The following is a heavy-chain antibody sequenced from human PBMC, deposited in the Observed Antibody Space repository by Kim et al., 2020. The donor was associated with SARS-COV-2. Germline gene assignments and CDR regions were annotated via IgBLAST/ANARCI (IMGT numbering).Heavy chain of an antibody. CDR2: IHYTGTT. J-gene: IGHJ3*02. CDR1: GGSISGSY. V-gene: IGHV4-59*08. Sequence: SATLSLTCTVSGGSISGSYWSWIRQNPEKGLEYIGYIHYTGTTEYNPSLQSRLSISVDTSTNQFSLTLRSVTAADTAVYYCARLFPHTMTGASQKYHPLDMWGQGTMVIVSS. CDR3: ARLFPHTMTGASQKYHPLDM. D-gene: IGHD3-22*01.